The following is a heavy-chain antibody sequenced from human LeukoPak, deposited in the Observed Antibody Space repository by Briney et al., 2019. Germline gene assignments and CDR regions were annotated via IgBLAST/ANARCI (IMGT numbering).Heavy chain of an antibody. V-gene: IGHV1-2*02. CDR3: ATALIVGATMRATTNDY. D-gene: IGHD1-26*01. CDR1: GYTFTSYD. CDR2: INPNSGGT. J-gene: IGHJ4*02. Sequence: GASVKVSCKASGYTFTSYDINWVRQAPGQGLEWMGWINPNSGGTNYAQKFQGRVTMTRDTSISTAYMELSRLRSDDTAVYYCATALIVGATMRATTNDYWGQGTLVTVSS.